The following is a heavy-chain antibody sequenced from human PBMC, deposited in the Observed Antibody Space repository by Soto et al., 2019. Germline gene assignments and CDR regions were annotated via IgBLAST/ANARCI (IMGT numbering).Heavy chain of an antibody. D-gene: IGHD5-12*01. CDR3: ARSQEGVVATH. CDR2: IKGDGST. V-gene: IGHV4-34*01. J-gene: IGHJ4*02. CDR1: GGSLSHYY. Sequence: QVQLQQWGAGLLKPSETLSLNCAVNGGSLSHYYWSWIRQPPGKGLEWIGEIKGDGSTNYSPSLKSRATISSDTSNNQFSRRLYAVTAADTGVYYCARSQEGVVATHWDQGTLVTVSS.